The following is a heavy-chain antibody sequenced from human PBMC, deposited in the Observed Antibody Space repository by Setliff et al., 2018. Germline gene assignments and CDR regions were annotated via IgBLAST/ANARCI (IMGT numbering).Heavy chain of an antibody. V-gene: IGHV4-38-2*02. Sequence: PSETLSLTCTVSGYSISSGHYWGWIRQPPGKGLEWIGSISHSGSTYYNPSLKSRVIISVDTSKNQFSLKLSSVTAADTAVYYCARERRFSGYADYWGQGTLVTVSS. CDR1: GYSISSGHY. CDR3: ARERRFSGYADY. CDR2: ISHSGST. D-gene: IGHD5-12*01. J-gene: IGHJ4*02.